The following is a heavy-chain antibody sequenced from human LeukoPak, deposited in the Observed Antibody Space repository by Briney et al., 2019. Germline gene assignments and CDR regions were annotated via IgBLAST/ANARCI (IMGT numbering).Heavy chain of an antibody. CDR2: IYSSGST. D-gene: IGHD5-24*01. V-gene: IGHV4-59*01. Sequence: PSETLSLTCTVSGGSLNSYYWTWIRQPPGKGLEWIGYIYSSGSTNYNPSLKSRVTISLDTSKNQFSLKLSSVTAADTAVYYCARISNRDIWLDSWGQGTLVTVSS. CDR1: GGSLNSYY. J-gene: IGHJ4*02. CDR3: ARISNRDIWLDS.